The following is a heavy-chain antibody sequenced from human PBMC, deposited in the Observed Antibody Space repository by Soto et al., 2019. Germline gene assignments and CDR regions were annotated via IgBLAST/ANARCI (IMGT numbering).Heavy chain of an antibody. V-gene: IGHV4-39*01. D-gene: IGHD3-16*01. CDR2: IYYSGST. J-gene: IGHJ5*02. CDR1: GGSISSSSYY. Sequence: SETMSLTCSVSGGSISSSSYYWGWIRQPPGKGLEWIGSIYYSGSTYYNPSLESRVTISVDTSKNQFSLKLSSMTATDTAVYYCARGYYSSGWFGPWGQGTLVTVSS. CDR3: ARGYYSSGWFGP.